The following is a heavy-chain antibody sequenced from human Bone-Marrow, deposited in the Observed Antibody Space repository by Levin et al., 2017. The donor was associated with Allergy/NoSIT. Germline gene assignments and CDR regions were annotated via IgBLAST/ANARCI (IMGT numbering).Heavy chain of an antibody. D-gene: IGHD3-3*01. V-gene: IGHV2-5*01. Sequence: ESGPTLVKPTQTLTLTCTFSGFSLSTSGPGVGWIRQPPGKALEWLAFIYWNDEKHYSPSLETRLTITKDSSRNQVILTMTNMDPVDTATYYGAHSSLLAPRTDFDYWGQGTLVTVS. CDR3: AHSSLLAPRTDFDY. CDR1: GFSLSTSGPG. J-gene: IGHJ4*02. CDR2: IYWNDEK.